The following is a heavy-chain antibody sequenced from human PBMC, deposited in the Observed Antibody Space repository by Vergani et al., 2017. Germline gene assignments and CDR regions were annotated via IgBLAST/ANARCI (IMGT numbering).Heavy chain of an antibody. CDR3: ARFPLTTVATGHTDYYYGRDV. CDR2: ISSSSSTI. Sequence: EVHLVESGGGLVQPGGSLRLSCAASGFTFSSYSMNWVRQAPGKGLEWVSYISSSSSTIYYADSVKGRFTISRDNAKNSLYLQMNSLRAEDTAVYYCARFPLTTVATGHTDYYYGRDVWGQGTTVTVSS. CDR1: GFTFSSYS. J-gene: IGHJ6*02. D-gene: IGHD4-17*01. V-gene: IGHV3-48*01.